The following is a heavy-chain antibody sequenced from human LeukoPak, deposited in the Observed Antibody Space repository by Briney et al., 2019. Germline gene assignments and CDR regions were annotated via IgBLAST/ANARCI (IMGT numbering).Heavy chain of an antibody. V-gene: IGHV1-18*01. CDR3: ARALAVTGRGPRDFDF. CDR1: NYTYTDYG. Sequence: GAPVRVSCKASNYTYTDYGINWVRQAPGQGLEWVGWISAFNDHTYYGQKFQGRITMTTDAPTTTAHMELRSLRSDDTAVYYCARALAVTGRGPRDFDFWGQGTLVTVSS. CDR2: ISAFNDHT. D-gene: IGHD6-19*01. J-gene: IGHJ4*02.